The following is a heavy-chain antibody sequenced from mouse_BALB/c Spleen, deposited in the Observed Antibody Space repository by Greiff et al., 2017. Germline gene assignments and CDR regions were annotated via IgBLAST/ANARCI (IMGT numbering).Heavy chain of an antibody. J-gene: IGHJ1*01. Sequence: VKLQESGAELVRPGSSVKISCKASGYAFSSYWMNWVKQRPGQGLEWIGQIYPGDGDTNYNGKFKGKATLTADKSSSTAYMQLSSLTSEDSAVYFCASWATTDWYFDVWGAGTTVTVSS. V-gene: IGHV1-80*01. CDR1: GYAFSSYW. CDR3: ASWATTDWYFDV. D-gene: IGHD1-1*01. CDR2: IYPGDGDT.